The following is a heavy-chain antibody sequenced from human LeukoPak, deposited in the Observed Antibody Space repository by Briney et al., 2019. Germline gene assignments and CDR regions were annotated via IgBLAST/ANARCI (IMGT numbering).Heavy chain of an antibody. Sequence: GGSLRLSCVASGFAFGKYWMSWVRQAPGKGLEWVANIKLDGSEKNYVDSVKGRFTISRDNTKNSLYLQMNSLRAEDTAVFYCARDQYDTWSRRGNFDSWGQGTLVIVSS. J-gene: IGHJ4*02. CDR2: IKLDGSEK. D-gene: IGHD3-3*01. CDR1: GFAFGKYW. CDR3: ARDQYDTWSRRGNFDS. V-gene: IGHV3-7*03.